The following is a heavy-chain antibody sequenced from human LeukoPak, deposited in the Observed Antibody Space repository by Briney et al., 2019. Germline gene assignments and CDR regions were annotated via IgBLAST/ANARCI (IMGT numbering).Heavy chain of an antibody. Sequence: SETLSLTCAVYGGSFSGYYWSWIRQPPGKGLEWIGEIDHSGSTNYNPSLKSRVTISVDTSKNQFSLRLSSVTAADTAVYYCAREFYGSGSLEEGWFDPWGQGTLVTVSS. CDR3: AREFYGSGSLEEGWFDP. J-gene: IGHJ5*02. CDR2: IDHSGST. V-gene: IGHV4-34*01. CDR1: GGSFSGYY. D-gene: IGHD3-10*01.